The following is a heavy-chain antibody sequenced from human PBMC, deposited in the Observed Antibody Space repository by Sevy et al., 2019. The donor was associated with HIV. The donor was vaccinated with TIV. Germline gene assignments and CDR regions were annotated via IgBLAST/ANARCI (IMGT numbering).Heavy chain of an antibody. CDR3: ARDHVKDGDLGDYYYYAMDV. V-gene: IGHV3-11*05. CDR2: ISSLSTYT. D-gene: IGHD4-17*01. CDR1: GFTFSDYH. Sequence: GGSLRLSCAASGFTFSDYHMNWIRQAPGKGLEWVSYISSLSTYTNYADSVRGRFTISRDNAKNSLYLQMNSLRADDTAVYYCARDHVKDGDLGDYYYYAMDVWGQGTTVTVSS. J-gene: IGHJ6*02.